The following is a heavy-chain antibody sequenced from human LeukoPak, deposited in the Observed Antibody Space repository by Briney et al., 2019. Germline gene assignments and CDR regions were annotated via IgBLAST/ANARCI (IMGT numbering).Heavy chain of an antibody. J-gene: IGHJ4*02. Sequence: SETLSLTCTVSGGSISSSSYYWGWIRQPPGKGLEWIGSIYYSGSTYYNPSLKSRVTISVDTSKNQFSLKLSSVTAADTAVYYCARRGVPAATVDYWGQGTPVTVSS. V-gene: IGHV4-39*01. D-gene: IGHD2-2*01. CDR3: ARRGVPAATVDY. CDR1: GGSISSSSYY. CDR2: IYYSGST.